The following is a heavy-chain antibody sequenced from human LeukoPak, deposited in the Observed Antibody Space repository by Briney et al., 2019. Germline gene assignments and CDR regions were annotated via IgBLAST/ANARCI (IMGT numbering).Heavy chain of an antibody. D-gene: IGHD2-15*01. CDR3: ASFYCSGGSCYQYYYYYYMDV. V-gene: IGHV4-39*01. Sequence: SETLSLTCTVSGGSISSSSYYWGWIRQPPGKGLEWIGSIYYSGSTYYNPSLKSRVTISVDTSKNQFSLKLSSVTAADTAVYYCASFYCSGGSCYQYYYYYYMDVWGKGTTVTVSS. J-gene: IGHJ6*03. CDR2: IYYSGST. CDR1: GGSISSSSYY.